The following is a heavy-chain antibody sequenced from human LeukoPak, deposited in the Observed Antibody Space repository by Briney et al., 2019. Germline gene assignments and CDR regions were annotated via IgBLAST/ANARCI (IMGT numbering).Heavy chain of an antibody. CDR2: IKPNSGGT. CDR3: ASLGYYDSSGYYFY. Sequence: GASVKVSCKASGYTFTGYYMHWVRQAPGQGLEWMGRIKPNSGGTNYAQKFQGRVTMTRDTSISTAYMELSRLRSDDTAVYYCASLGYYDSSGYYFYWGQGTLVTVSS. CDR1: GYTFTGYY. V-gene: IGHV1-2*06. J-gene: IGHJ4*02. D-gene: IGHD3-22*01.